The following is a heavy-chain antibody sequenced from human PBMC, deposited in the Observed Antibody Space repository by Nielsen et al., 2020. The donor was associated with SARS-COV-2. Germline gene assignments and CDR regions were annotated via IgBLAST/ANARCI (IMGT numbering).Heavy chain of an antibody. CDR1: GYTFTSYG. V-gene: IGHV1-18*01. CDR3: ARVIGYCSGTNCYSDY. J-gene: IGHJ4*02. D-gene: IGHD2-15*01. Sequence: ASVKVSCKASGYTFTSYGISWVRRAPGQGLEWMGWISVYNGNTNYAQKLQGRITMTTDTSTSTAYMQLRSLRSDDTAVCYCARVIGYCSGTNCYSDYWGQGTLVTVSS. CDR2: ISVYNGNT.